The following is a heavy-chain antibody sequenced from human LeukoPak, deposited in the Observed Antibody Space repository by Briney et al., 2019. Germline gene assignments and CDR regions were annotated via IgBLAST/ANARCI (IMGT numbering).Heavy chain of an antibody. J-gene: IGHJ4*02. CDR1: GFTFINYG. V-gene: IGHV3-23*01. CDR3: AKGAVVGPYYFDY. Sequence: PGGSLRLSCAASGFTFINYGMNWVRQTPGKGLEWVSSIGIGDGIAYYADSVQGRFIISRDNSKNTLYLQMSSLRAEDTAIYYCAKGAVVGPYYFDYWGQGTLVTVSS. CDR2: IGIGDGIA. D-gene: IGHD6-19*01.